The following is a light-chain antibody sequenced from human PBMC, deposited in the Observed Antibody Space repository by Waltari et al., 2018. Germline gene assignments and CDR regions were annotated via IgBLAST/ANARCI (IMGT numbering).Light chain of an antibody. CDR2: GNS. CDR1: SSNIRSGYA. V-gene: IGLV1-40*01. Sequence: QSVLTQPPAVPGAPGQRVTISCTGSSSNIRSGYAVHWYQQLPGTAPKLLIYGNSQRPSGVPARFSGSKSGTSASLAITGLQAEDEAEYYCQSYDSSLSVVFGGGTQLTVL. J-gene: IGLJ7*01. CDR3: QSYDSSLSVV.